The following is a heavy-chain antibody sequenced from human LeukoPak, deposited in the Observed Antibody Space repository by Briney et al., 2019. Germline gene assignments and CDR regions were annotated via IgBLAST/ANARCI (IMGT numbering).Heavy chain of an antibody. V-gene: IGHV1-69*13. CDR2: IIPIFGTA. Sequence: SVKVSCKASGGTFSSYAISWVRQAPGQGLEWMGGIIPIFGTANYAQKFQGRVTITADESTSTAYMELSSLRSEDTAVYYCATASGWYVQAFDYWGQGTLVTVSS. D-gene: IGHD6-19*01. CDR3: ATASGWYVQAFDY. J-gene: IGHJ4*02. CDR1: GGTFSSYA.